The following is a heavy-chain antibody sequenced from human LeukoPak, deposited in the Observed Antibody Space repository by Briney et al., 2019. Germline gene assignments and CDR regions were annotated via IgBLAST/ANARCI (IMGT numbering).Heavy chain of an antibody. D-gene: IGHD7-27*01. CDR1: GGSISSSSYY. Sequence: PSETLSLTCTVSGGSISSSSYYWGRIRQPPGKGLEWIGSIYYSGSTYYNPSLKSRVTISVDTSKNQFSLKLSSVTAADTAVYYCATLGSYPYYYYYGMDVWGQGTTVTVSS. CDR3: ATLGSYPYYYYYGMDV. J-gene: IGHJ6*02. V-gene: IGHV4-39*01. CDR2: IYYSGST.